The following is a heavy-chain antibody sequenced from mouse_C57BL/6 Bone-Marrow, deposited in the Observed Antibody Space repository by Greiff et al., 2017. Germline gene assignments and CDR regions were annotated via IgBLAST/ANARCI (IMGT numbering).Heavy chain of an antibody. CDR1: GFTFSDYY. V-gene: IGHV5-12*01. CDR3: ARPGYYYGSGGFAY. CDR2: ISNGGGST. D-gene: IGHD1-1*01. J-gene: IGHJ3*01. Sequence: DVKLQESGGGLVQPGGSLKLSCAASGFTFSDYYMYWVRQTPEKRLEWVAYISNGGGSTYYPDTVKGRFTISRDNAKNTLYLQMSRLKSEDTAMYYCARPGYYYGSGGFAYWGQGTLVTVSA.